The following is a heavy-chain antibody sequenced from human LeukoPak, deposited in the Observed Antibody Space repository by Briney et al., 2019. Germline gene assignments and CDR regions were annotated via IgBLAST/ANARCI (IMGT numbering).Heavy chain of an antibody. CDR2: ISAFNGNT. CDR1: GYTFTQYG. CDR3: ARDDGTGPYRFDS. D-gene: IGHD3-10*01. V-gene: IGHV1-18*01. Sequence: ASVKVSCKASGYTFTQYGISWMRQAPGQGPEWMGWISAFNGNTKYPQRLQGRVTMTTDASTSTAYMDLRGLRSDDTAVYYCARDDGTGPYRFDSWAREPWSPSPQ. J-gene: IGHJ4*02.